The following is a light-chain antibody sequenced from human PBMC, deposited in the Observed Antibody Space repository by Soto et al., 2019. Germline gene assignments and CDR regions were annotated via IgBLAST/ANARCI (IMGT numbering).Light chain of an antibody. Sequence: QSVLTQPPSASGTPGQRVTISCSGSSSNIGRNTINWYRQLPGTAPKLLIYSNNQRPSGVPDRFSGSKSGTSASLAISGLQSEDEADYYCAGWDDSLNNWVFGGGTKVTAL. CDR2: SNN. CDR3: AGWDDSLNNWV. CDR1: SSNIGRNT. J-gene: IGLJ3*02. V-gene: IGLV1-44*01.